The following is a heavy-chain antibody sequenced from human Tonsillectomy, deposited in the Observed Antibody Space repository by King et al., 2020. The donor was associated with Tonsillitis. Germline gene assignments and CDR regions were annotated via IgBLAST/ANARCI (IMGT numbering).Heavy chain of an antibody. CDR3: ARDGAVAGLFGDAFDI. D-gene: IGHD6-19*01. CDR1: GFTFSSYG. V-gene: IGHV3-33*08. CDR2: IWYDGSNK. Sequence: VQLVESGGGVVQPGRSLRLSCAASGFTFSSYGMHWVRQAPGKGLEWVAVIWYDGSNKYYADSVKGRFTISRDNSKNTLYLQMNSRRAEDTAVYYCARDGAVAGLFGDAFDIWGQGTMVTVSS. J-gene: IGHJ3*02.